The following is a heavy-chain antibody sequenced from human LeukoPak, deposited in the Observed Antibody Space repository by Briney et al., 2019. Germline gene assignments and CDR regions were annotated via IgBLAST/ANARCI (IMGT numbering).Heavy chain of an antibody. CDR3: VRDLFLLRGAFDI. Sequence: GGSLRLSCAASGFTFTNYAMSWVRQAPGKGLEWVSGISGSGGSTYNADSVKGRFTISRDNSKNTLFLQTNSLRAEDTAVYYCVRDLFLLRGAFDIWGQGTMVTVSS. CDR2: ISGSGGST. V-gene: IGHV3-23*01. CDR1: GFTFTNYA. D-gene: IGHD2/OR15-2a*01. J-gene: IGHJ3*02.